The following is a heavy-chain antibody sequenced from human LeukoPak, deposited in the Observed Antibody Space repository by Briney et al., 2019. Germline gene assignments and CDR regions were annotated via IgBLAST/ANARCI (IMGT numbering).Heavy chain of an antibody. D-gene: IGHD4-17*01. CDR3: AKIAPWGAVTTTDGFDY. J-gene: IGHJ4*02. Sequence: GGSLRLSCAASGFSFSNYAMSWVRQAPGKGLEWVSSISDSGAATYYADSVKGRFTISRDNSKNTLYLQLNSLGAEDTAVYYCAKIAPWGAVTTTDGFDYWGQGTLVTVPP. V-gene: IGHV3-23*01. CDR1: GFSFSNYA. CDR2: ISDSGAAT.